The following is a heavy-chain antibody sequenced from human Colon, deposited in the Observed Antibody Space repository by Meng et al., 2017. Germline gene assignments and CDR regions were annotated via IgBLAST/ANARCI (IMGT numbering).Heavy chain of an antibody. D-gene: IGHD3-10*01. CDR3: ARDPSNRGAFFDP. CDR1: GGSISGDGYY. CDR2: VHDSGDT. V-gene: IGHV4-31*11. J-gene: IGHJ5*02. Sequence: VQRRESGPGLVKPSQTLSLTCVVSGGSISGDGYYWSWIRQHPGKGLEWIGYVHDSGDTYYKSSLKSRITISIDTSENQFSLKLKSVTAADTAVYYCARDPSNRGAFFDPWGQGTLVTVSS.